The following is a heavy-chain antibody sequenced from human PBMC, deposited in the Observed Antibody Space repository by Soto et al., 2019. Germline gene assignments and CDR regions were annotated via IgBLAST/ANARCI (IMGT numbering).Heavy chain of an antibody. D-gene: IGHD2-8*01. CDR1: GYTFTSLY. V-gene: IGHV1-46*01. J-gene: IGHJ4*02. CDR2: INPTGGRT. CDR3: ARPAYHECINAVCYPLDY. Sequence: QVQLVQSGAEVKKPGASVKISCKASGYTFTSLYMHWVRQAPGQGLEWMGIINPTGGRTNYAQKLQDRVAVNRHTSTGTAYMKLNSLRSEEAAVYYGARPAYHECINAVCYPLDYWGQGTLVTVSS.